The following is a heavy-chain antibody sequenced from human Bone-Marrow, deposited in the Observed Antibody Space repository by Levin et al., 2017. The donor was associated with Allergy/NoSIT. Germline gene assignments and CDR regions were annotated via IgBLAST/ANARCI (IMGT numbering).Heavy chain of an antibody. CDR2: IYSFGVP. V-gene: IGHV3-53*01. CDR3: ASDPSVGGSRTP. CDR1: GFTVGNNY. J-gene: IGHJ3*01. Sequence: GGSLRLSCAVSGFTVGNNYMAWVRQAPGRSLEWVSLIYSFGVPKYADSVKGRSTISRDSSKNMVYLQMNSLRVEDTGVYYCASDPSVGGSRTPWGQGTMVSVSS. D-gene: IGHD3-16*01.